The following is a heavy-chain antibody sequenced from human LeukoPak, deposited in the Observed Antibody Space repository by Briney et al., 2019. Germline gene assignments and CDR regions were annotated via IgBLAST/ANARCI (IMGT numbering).Heavy chain of an antibody. V-gene: IGHV3-53*01. CDR1: GFTFSSNY. CDR2: IYSGGST. D-gene: IGHD2-15*01. J-gene: IGHJ6*04. CDR3: AREVVVVVAATPYYYYYGMDV. Sequence: GGSLRLSCAASGFTFSSNYMSWVRQAPGKGLERVSVIYSGGSTYYSDSVKGRFTISRDNSKNTLYLQMNSLRAEDTAVYYCAREVVVVVAATPYYYYYGMDVWGKGTTVTVSS.